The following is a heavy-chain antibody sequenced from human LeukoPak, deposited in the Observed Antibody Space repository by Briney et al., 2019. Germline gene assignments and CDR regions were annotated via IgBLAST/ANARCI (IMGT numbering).Heavy chain of an antibody. CDR2: INPSGGST. Sequence: ASVNVSCKASGYTFTSYYMHWVRQAPGQGLEWMGIINPSGGSTSYAQKFQGRVTMTRDTSTSTVYMELSSLRSEDTAVYYCARETYGDYLIDYWGQGTLLTVSS. CDR1: GYTFTSYY. V-gene: IGHV1-46*01. CDR3: ARETYGDYLIDY. J-gene: IGHJ4*02. D-gene: IGHD4-17*01.